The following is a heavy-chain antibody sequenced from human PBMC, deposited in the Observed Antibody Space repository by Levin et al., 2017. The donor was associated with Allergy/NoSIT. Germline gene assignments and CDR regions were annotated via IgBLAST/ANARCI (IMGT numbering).Heavy chain of an antibody. V-gene: IGHV4-39*07. CDR2: IYYSGSS. J-gene: IGHJ4*02. CDR3: AGYVWGRYRPPRGFDY. CDR1: GGSISSSSYY. D-gene: IGHD3-16*02. Sequence: SETLSLTCTVSGGSISSSSYYWGWIRQPPGKGLEWIGSIYYSGSSYYNPSLKSRVTISVDTSKPPFSLKLSSVTAADTSAYYCAGYVWGRYRPPRGFDYWGQGTLVTVSS.